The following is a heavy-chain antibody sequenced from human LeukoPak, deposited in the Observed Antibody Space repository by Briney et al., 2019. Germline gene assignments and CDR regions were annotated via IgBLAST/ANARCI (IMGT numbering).Heavy chain of an antibody. D-gene: IGHD4-23*01. V-gene: IGHV4-59*01. CDR2: VYYSGST. CDR3: AKGGYGGNDY. J-gene: IGHJ4*02. CDR1: GDSIGISY. Sequence: SETLSLTCTVSGDSIGISYWSWIRQPPGKGLEWIGYVYYSGSTKYNPSLKSRVTISLDTSKNQFSPKLTSVTAADTAIYYCAKGGYGGNDYWGPGALVTVSS.